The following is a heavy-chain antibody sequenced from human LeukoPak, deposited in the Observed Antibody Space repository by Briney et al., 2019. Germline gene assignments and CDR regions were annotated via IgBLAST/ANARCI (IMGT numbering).Heavy chain of an antibody. J-gene: IGHJ6*02. CDR2: ISAGNGNT. V-gene: IGHV1-3*01. Sequence: GASVKVSCNASGYTVTSYAMHWVRQAPGQRLEWMGWISAGNGNTKYSQKFQGRVTITRDTSASTAYKELSSLRSEDTAVYYCASQSVGAPYYYYYGMDVWGQGTTVTVSS. D-gene: IGHD1-26*01. CDR1: GYTVTSYA. CDR3: ASQSVGAPYYYYYGMDV.